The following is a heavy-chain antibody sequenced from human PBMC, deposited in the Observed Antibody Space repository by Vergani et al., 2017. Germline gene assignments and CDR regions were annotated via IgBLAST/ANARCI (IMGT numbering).Heavy chain of an antibody. CDR2: IYYSGST. CDR1: GGSISSYY. CDR3: ARAVGATPAFDS. D-gene: IGHD1-26*01. V-gene: IGHV4-59*01. J-gene: IGHJ3*02. Sequence: QVQLQESGPGLVKPSETLSLTCTVSGGSISSYYWSWIRQPPGKGLEWIGYIYYSGSTNYNPSLKSRVTISVDTSKNQFSLKLSSVTAADTAVYYCARAVGATPAFDSWGQGTMVTVSS.